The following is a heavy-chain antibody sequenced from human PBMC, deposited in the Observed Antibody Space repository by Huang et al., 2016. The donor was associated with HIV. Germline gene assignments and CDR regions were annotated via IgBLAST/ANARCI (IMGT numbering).Heavy chain of an antibody. CDR2: ISYDGSSK. Sequence: QVQLVESGGGVVRPGRSLRLSCAASRFTFRKFAMHWVRQAPGKGREWMAVISYDGSSKHYADAGTGRLTISRDNSNNTLYLQMNSLTVEDTAVYYCTKGHYYDTNGYVAFDIWGQGTMVTVSS. J-gene: IGHJ3*02. CDR1: RFTFRKFA. D-gene: IGHD3-22*01. V-gene: IGHV3-30*18. CDR3: TKGHYYDTNGYVAFDI.